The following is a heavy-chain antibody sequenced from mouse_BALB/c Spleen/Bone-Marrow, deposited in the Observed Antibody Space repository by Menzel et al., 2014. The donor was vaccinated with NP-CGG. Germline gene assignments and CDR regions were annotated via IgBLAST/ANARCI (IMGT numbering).Heavy chain of an antibody. CDR2: IDPYDSET. Sequence: QVQLQQSGAELVRPGASVKLSCKASGYTFTNYWMNWVKQRSEQGLEWIGRIDPYDSETHSNQKFKDKAILTVDKSSSTAYMQLSSLTSEDSAVYYCARWGTTVVDYFDVWGAGTTVTVSS. CDR3: ARWGTTVVDYFDV. V-gene: IGHV1-52*01. CDR1: GYTFTNYW. D-gene: IGHD1-1*01. J-gene: IGHJ1*02.